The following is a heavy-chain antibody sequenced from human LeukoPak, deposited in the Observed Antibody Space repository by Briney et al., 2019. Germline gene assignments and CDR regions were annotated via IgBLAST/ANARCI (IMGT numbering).Heavy chain of an antibody. J-gene: IGHJ4*02. CDR3: ARGGILTGYGDY. V-gene: IGHV4-34*01. D-gene: IGHD3-9*01. CDR2: INQSGST. Sequence: SQTLSLTCAVYGGSFSGYYWTWIRQPPGMGLEWIGEINQSGSTNYNPSLKSRVTISVDTSKNQFSLKLSSVTAADTAVYYCARGGILTGYGDYWGQGILVTVTS. CDR1: GGSFSGYY.